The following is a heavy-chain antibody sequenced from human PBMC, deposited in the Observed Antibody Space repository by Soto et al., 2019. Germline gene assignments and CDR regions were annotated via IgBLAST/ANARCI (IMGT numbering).Heavy chain of an antibody. J-gene: IGHJ4*02. CDR2: IYPSDSDT. D-gene: IGHD3-3*01. V-gene: IGHV5-51*01. CDR3: ASGGVSTRTFDY. Sequence: ESLKISCKGSGYNFAGYWIAWVRQMPGKGLELMGIIYPSDSDTRYRPSFQGQVTISADKSISSAYLQWSSLRASDTAMYYCASGGVSTRTFDYWGQGTTVTVSS. CDR1: GYNFAGYW.